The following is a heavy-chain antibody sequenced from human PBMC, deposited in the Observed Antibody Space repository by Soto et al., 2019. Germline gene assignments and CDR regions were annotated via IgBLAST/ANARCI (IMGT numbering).Heavy chain of an antibody. J-gene: IGHJ5*02. D-gene: IGHD3-10*01. CDR3: AREGFGELLGWVDP. CDR2: IYYSGST. Sequence: QVQLQESGPGLVKPSQTLSLTCTVSGGSISSGGYYWSWIRQHPGKGLEWIGYIYYSGSTYYNPALKSRVTISVDTSKNQLSLKLSSVTAADTAVYYCAREGFGELLGWVDPWGQGTLVTVSS. V-gene: IGHV4-31*03. CDR1: GGSISSGGYY.